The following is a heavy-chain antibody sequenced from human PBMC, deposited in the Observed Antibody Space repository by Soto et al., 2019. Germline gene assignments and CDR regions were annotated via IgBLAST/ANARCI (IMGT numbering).Heavy chain of an antibody. CDR1: GYTFTSYG. Sequence: AASVKVSCKASGYTFTSYGISWVRQAPGQGLEWMGWISAYNGNTNYAQKLQGRVTMTTDTSTSTAYMELRSLRSDDTAVYYCARDWVEYSSSSTYYGMDVWGQGTTVTVSS. CDR3: ARDWVEYSSSSTYYGMDV. D-gene: IGHD6-6*01. J-gene: IGHJ6*02. CDR2: ISAYNGNT. V-gene: IGHV1-18*04.